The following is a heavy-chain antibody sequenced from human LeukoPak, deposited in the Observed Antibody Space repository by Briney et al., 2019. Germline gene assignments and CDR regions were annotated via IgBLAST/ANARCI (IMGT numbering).Heavy chain of an antibody. V-gene: IGHV3-7*01. CDR1: GFTFSEYW. CDR2: INRDGSVK. CDR3: ARDPGFSSFDY. D-gene: IGHD3-3*02. J-gene: IGHJ4*02. Sequence: RPGGSLRLSCAVSGFTFSEYWVTWVRHTPGKGLEFVANINRDGSVKNYVDSVKGRFTISRDNAKNSLYLQMTSLRVDDTAIYYCARDPGFSSFDYWGQGTLVTVSS.